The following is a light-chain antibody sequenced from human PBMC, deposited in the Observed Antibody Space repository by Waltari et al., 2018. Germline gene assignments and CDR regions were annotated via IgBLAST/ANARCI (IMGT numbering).Light chain of an antibody. Sequence: EIVLTQSLGTLSLPLGERATVSCRASQSVSRALAWYQQKPGQAPRLLIYGASTRATGIPDRFSGSGSGTDFSLTISRLEPDDFAVYYCQHYLRLPVTFGQGTTVEI. CDR3: QHYLRLPVT. CDR2: GAS. V-gene: IGKV3-20*01. J-gene: IGKJ1*01. CDR1: QSVSRA.